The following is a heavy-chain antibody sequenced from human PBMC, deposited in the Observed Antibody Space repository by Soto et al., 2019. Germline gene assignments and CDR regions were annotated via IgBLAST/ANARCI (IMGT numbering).Heavy chain of an antibody. CDR1: GYTLCRHW. CDR2: IDSYGSAT. D-gene: IGHD3-16*02. CDR3: ARGWVAGLSRQPPTVY. J-gene: IGHJ4*02. V-gene: IGHV3-74*01. Sequence: GGSLRLSCAASGYTLCRHWLHWVRKAPGKGLVWVSRIDSYGSATSQVDSVEGRFTISRDNAKNTLYLQMNSLRAEDTAVYYCARGWVAGLSRQPPTVYWGEGTLVTVS.